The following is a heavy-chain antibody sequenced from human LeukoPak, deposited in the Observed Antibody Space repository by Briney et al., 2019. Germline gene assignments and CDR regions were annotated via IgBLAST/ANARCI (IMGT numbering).Heavy chain of an antibody. Sequence: SETLSLTCTVSGGSISSYYWNWIRQPPGKGLEWIGYIYYSGSTNYNPSLKSRVTISVDTSKNQFSLKLSSVTAADTAVYYCARSGRVVVTRGLMDVWGQGTTVTVSS. D-gene: IGHD2-21*02. V-gene: IGHV4-59*01. CDR2: IYYSGST. CDR1: GGSISSYY. CDR3: ARSGRVVVTRGLMDV. J-gene: IGHJ6*02.